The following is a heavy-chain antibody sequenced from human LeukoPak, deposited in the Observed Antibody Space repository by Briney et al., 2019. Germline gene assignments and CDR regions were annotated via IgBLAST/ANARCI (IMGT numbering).Heavy chain of an antibody. CDR1: GFAFSSYG. D-gene: IGHD3-22*01. J-gene: IGHJ4*02. CDR3: AKYYDSSGWRGVFDY. V-gene: IGHV3-30*18. Sequence: SGRSLRLSCAASGFAFSSYGMHWVRQAPGKGLEWVAVISYDGSNKYYVDSVKGRFTISRDNSKNTLYLQMDSLRAEDTAVYYCAKYYDSSGWRGVFDYWGQGTLVTVSS. CDR2: ISYDGSNK.